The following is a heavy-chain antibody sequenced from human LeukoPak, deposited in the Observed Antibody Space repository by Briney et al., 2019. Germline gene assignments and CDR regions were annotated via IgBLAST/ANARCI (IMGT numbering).Heavy chain of an antibody. CDR1: GGTFSNYA. J-gene: IGHJ4*02. CDR3: ARPRSGFYTHFDF. V-gene: IGHV1-69*05. Sequence: SVKVSCKTSGGTFSNYAVSWVRQAPGQGLEWMGGIIAIFGTANHAQKFQGRVTITMDESTSTAYMELSSLRSEDTAVYYCARPRSGFYTHFDFWGQGTLVTVSS. CDR2: IIAIFGTA. D-gene: IGHD3-3*01.